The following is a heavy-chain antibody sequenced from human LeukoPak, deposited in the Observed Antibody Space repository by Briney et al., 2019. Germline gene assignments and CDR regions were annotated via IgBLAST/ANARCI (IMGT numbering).Heavy chain of an antibody. J-gene: IGHJ4*02. V-gene: IGHV1-18*01. D-gene: IGHD2-15*01. CDR1: GYTFTSYG. Sequence: ASVKVSCKASGYTFTSYGISWVRQAPGQGLEWMGWISAYNGNTNYAQKLQGRVTMTTDTSTSTDYMELRSLRSDDTAVYYCAKEYCSGGSCYGLGYWGQGTLVTVSS. CDR3: AKEYCSGGSCYGLGY. CDR2: ISAYNGNT.